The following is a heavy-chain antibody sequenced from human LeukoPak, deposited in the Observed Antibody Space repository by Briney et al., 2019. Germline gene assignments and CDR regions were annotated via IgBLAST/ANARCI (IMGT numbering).Heavy chain of an antibody. D-gene: IGHD2-2*01. V-gene: IGHV1-2*02. CDR3: ARVQYQLLFEGNWFDP. CDR2: INPNSGDT. J-gene: IGHJ5*02. Sequence: ASVKVSCTASEYTFTGYYIHWVRQAPGQGLEWMGWINPNSGDTHYAQKFQGRVTMTRDTSISTAYMDLNSLISDDTAVYYCARVQYQLLFEGNWFDPWGQGTLVTVSS. CDR1: EYTFTGYY.